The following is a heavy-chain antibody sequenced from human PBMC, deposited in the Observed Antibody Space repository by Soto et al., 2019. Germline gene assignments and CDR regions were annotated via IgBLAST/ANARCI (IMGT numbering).Heavy chain of an antibody. J-gene: IGHJ4*02. CDR2: IWYDGSNK. D-gene: IGHD2-15*01. V-gene: IGHV3-33*01. Sequence: QVQLVESGGGVVQPGRSLRLSCAASGFTFSSYGMHWVRQAPGKGLEWVAVIWYDGSNKYYADSVKGRFTISRDNSKNTLYLQMNSLRAEDTAVYYCARGVGYCSGGSCYVLGYWGQGTLVTVSS. CDR3: ARGVGYCSGGSCYVLGY. CDR1: GFTFSSYG.